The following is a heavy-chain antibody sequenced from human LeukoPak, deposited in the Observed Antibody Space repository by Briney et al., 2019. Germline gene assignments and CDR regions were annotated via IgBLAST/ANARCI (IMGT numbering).Heavy chain of an antibody. J-gene: IGHJ5*02. Sequence: SQTLSLTCAISGDSVSSNSAAWNWIRQSPSRGLEWLGRTYYRSKWYNDYAVSVKSRITINPDTSKNQFSLQLNSVTPEDTAVYYCARDLSGVVGATRAWFDPWDQGTLVTVSS. V-gene: IGHV6-1*01. CDR1: GDSVSSNSAA. D-gene: IGHD1-26*01. CDR2: TYYRSKWYN. CDR3: ARDLSGVVGATRAWFDP.